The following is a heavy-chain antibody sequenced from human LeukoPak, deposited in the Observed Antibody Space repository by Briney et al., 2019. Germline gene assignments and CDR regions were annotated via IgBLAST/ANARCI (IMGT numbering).Heavy chain of an antibody. CDR2: IYPGDSDT. V-gene: IGHV5-51*01. D-gene: IGHD7-27*01. J-gene: IGHJ4*02. CDR3: ARRLTAEV. CDR1: GYIFTNYW. Sequence: GESLKNSCKASGYIFTNYWIGWVRQLPGEGLEWMGIIYPGDSDTRYSPSFQGQVTISADNSINTAYLQWSSLKASDTAIYYCARRLTAEVWGQGTLVTVSS.